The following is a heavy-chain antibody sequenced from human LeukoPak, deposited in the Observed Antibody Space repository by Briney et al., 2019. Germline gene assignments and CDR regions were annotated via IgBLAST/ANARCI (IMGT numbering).Heavy chain of an antibody. J-gene: IGHJ4*02. D-gene: IGHD3-22*01. CDR1: GFTFSSYA. Sequence: GGSLRLSCAASGFTFSSYAMSWVRQAPGKGLEWVSAISGSGGSTYYADSVKGRFTISRDNSKNTLYLQMNSLRAEDTAVYYCTKTTTGYSSGQYPGWPADHWGQGALVTVSS. V-gene: IGHV3-23*01. CDR3: TKTTTGYSSGQYPGWPADH. CDR2: ISGSGGST.